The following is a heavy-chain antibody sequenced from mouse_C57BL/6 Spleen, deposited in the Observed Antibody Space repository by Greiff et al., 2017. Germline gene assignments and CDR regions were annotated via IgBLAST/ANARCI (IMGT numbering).Heavy chain of an antibody. CDR2: INPNNGGT. J-gene: IGHJ4*01. CDR1: GYTFTDYY. Sequence: VQLQQSGPELVKPGASVKISCKASGYTFTDYYMNWVKQSHGKSLEWIGDINPNNGGTSYNQKFKGKATLTVDKSSSTAYMELRRLTSEDSAVYYCAKRGIYYDFVDYWGQGTSVTVSS. CDR3: AKRGIYYDFVDY. V-gene: IGHV1-26*01. D-gene: IGHD2-4*01.